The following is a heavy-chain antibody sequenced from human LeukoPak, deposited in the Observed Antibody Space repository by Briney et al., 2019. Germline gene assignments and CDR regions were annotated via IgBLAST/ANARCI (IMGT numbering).Heavy chain of an antibody. D-gene: IGHD6-13*01. J-gene: IGHJ4*02. CDR2: IYHSGTT. CDR1: GYSISSGYY. Sequence: SETLFLTCTVSGYSISSGYYWGWIRQPPGKGLEWIGSIYHSGTTYYTPSLKSRVTISVDTSKNQFSLNLSSVTAADTAVYYCARSLAAAGTTGFDYWGQGTLVTVSS. V-gene: IGHV4-38-2*02. CDR3: ARSLAAAGTTGFDY.